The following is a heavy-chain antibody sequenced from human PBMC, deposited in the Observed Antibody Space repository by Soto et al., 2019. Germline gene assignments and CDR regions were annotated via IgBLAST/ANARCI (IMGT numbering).Heavy chain of an antibody. D-gene: IGHD4-17*01. CDR1: GYTFITYY. J-gene: IGHJ4*02. CDR2: INPAADST. CDR3: AKLILTTVTYFDY. Sequence: GASVKVSCKASGYTFITYYMSWVRQAPGQGLEWMGLINPAADSTTYAQKFQGRFTISRDNFKNTLYLQMSSLRADDTAVYYCAKLILTTVTYFDYWGQGTLVTVSS. V-gene: IGHV1-46*01.